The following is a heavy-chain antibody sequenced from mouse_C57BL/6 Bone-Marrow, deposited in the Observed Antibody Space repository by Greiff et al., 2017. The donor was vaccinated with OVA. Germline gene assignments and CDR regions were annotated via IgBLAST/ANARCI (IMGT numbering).Heavy chain of an antibody. Sequence: VQLQQPGAELVQPGASVKLSCKASGYTFTSYWMHWVKQRPGRGLEWIGWIDPNSGGTKYNEKFKSKATLTVDKPSSTAYMQLSSLTSEDSAVYYCARGGYYAYWYFDVWGTGTTVTVSS. V-gene: IGHV1-72*01. CDR3: ARGGYYAYWYFDV. D-gene: IGHD2-3*01. CDR1: GYTFTSYW. CDR2: IDPNSGGT. J-gene: IGHJ1*03.